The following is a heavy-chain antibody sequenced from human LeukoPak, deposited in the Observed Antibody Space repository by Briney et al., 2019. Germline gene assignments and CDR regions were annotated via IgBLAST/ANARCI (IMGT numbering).Heavy chain of an antibody. D-gene: IGHD4-23*01. J-gene: IGHJ5*02. V-gene: IGHV1-8*02. Sequence: ASVKVSCKASGYSFTNNYIHWVRQATGQGLEWMGWMSPNSDNTGYAQKFQGRVTFTRDTSISTAYMELRSLTSEDTAVYYCARDYGGSSGWFDPWGQGTLVTVSS. CDR1: GYSFTNNY. CDR3: ARDYGGSSGWFDP. CDR2: MSPNSDNT.